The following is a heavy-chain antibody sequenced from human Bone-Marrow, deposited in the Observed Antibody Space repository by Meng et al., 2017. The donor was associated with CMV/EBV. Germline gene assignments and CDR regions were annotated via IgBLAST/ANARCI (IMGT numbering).Heavy chain of an antibody. V-gene: IGHV1-69*10. CDR1: GGTFSSYA. J-gene: IGHJ3*02. CDR3: ARGLRITIFGVVTASDAFDI. CDR2: IIPILGIA. D-gene: IGHD3-3*01. Sequence: SVKVSCKASGGTFSSYAISWVRQDPGQGLEWMGGIIPILGIANYAQKFQGRVTITADKSTSTAYMELSRLRSDDTAVYYCARGLRITIFGVVTASDAFDIWGQGTMVTVSS.